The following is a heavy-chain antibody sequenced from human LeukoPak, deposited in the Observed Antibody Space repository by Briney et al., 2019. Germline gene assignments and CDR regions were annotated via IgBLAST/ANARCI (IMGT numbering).Heavy chain of an antibody. V-gene: IGHV3-48*01. J-gene: IGHJ4*02. CDR3: ARDLRVVVAALFGVFDY. CDR1: GFTFSSYR. D-gene: IGHD2-15*01. Sequence: GGSLRLSCAASGFTFSSYRMNWVRQAPGKGLEWVSYISSGSSTIYYADSVKGRFTISRDNAKNSLYLQMNSLRAEDTAVYYCARDLRVVVAALFGVFDYWGQGTLVTVSS. CDR2: ISSGSSTI.